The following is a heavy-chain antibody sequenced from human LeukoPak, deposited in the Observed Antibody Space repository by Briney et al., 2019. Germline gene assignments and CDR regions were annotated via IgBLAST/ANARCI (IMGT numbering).Heavy chain of an antibody. CDR2: ISAYNGDT. D-gene: IGHD3-10*01. V-gene: IGHV1-18*01. J-gene: IGHJ6*03. Sequence: ASVKVSCKASGYTFTSYGISWVRQAPGQGLEWMGWISAYNGDTNYAQNLQGRVTMTTDTSTTTAYMELRSLRSEDTAVYYCASTSYGSGSYYNGDYYYYYMDVWGKGTTVTISS. CDR3: ASTSYGSGSYYNGDYYYYYMDV. CDR1: GYTFTSYG.